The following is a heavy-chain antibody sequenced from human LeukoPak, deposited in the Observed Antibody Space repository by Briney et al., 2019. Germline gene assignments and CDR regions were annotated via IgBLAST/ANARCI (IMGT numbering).Heavy chain of an antibody. Sequence: KTSETLSLTCAVYGGSFSSYYRSWIRQPPGKGLEWIGEINHSGSTNYNPSLKSRVTISVDTSKNQSSLKLSSVTAANTAVYYCARGETQVLRYFDWLSSGGFDYWGQGTLVTVSS. D-gene: IGHD3-9*01. J-gene: IGHJ4*02. V-gene: IGHV4-34*01. CDR1: GGSFSSYY. CDR3: ARGETQVLRYFDWLSSGGFDY. CDR2: INHSGST.